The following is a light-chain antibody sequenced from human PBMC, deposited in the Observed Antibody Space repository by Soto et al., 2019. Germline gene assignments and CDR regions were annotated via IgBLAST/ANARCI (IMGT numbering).Light chain of an antibody. J-gene: IGKJ4*01. Sequence: DIQMTQSPSSLSASVGDRVTITCRASQSISSYLNWYQQKPGKAPKLLIYAASSLQSGVPSRFICSGSWTDFTLTIRSLQPEDFATYYCQQCYSTPPTFGGGTKGEIK. V-gene: IGKV1-39*01. CDR1: QSISSY. CDR3: QQCYSTPPT. CDR2: AAS.